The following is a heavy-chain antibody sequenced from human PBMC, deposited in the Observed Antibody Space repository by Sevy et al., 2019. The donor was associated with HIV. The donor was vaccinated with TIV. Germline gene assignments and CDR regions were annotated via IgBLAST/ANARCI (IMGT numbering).Heavy chain of an antibody. Sequence: SETLSLTCTVSGASMISKYWSWIRQTPGKGLEWIAYIYDTGRTNYNPSLKSRVTTSLDTSSNQFSLSLSSVTAADTAVYYCELITVVTQGWFDPWGQGTLVTVSS. CDR1: GASMISKY. J-gene: IGHJ5*02. CDR3: ELITVVTQGWFDP. D-gene: IGHD2-15*01. CDR2: IYDTGRT. V-gene: IGHV4-59*01.